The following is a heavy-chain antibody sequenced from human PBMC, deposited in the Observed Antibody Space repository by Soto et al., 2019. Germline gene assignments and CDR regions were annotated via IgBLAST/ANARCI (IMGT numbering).Heavy chain of an antibody. V-gene: IGHV1-2*04. J-gene: IGHJ6*02. CDR1: GYTFTGYY. CDR2: INPNSGGT. CDR3: ARGIVVVPAVSLPFDYPHYYGMDV. D-gene: IGHD2-2*01. Sequence: ASVKVSCKASGYTFTGYYMHWVRQAPGQGLEWMGWINPNSGGTNYAQKFQGWVTMTRDTSISTAYMELSRLRSDDTAVYYCARGIVVVPAVSLPFDYPHYYGMDVWGQGTTVTVSS.